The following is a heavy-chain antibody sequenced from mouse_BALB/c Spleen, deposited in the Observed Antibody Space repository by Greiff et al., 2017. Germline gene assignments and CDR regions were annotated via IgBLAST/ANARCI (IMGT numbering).Heavy chain of an antibody. V-gene: IGHV14-3*02. D-gene: IGHD1-1*01. CDR2: IDPANGNT. J-gene: IGHJ1*01. CDR3: AREDYYGGSCWYFDV. CDR1: GFNIKDSY. Sequence: VQLQQSGAELVKPGASVKLSCTASGFNIKDSYMHWVKQRPEQGLEWIGRIDPANGNTKYDPKFQGKATITADTSSNTAYLQLSSLTSEDTAVYYCAREDYYGGSCWYFDVWGEGTTVTVSS.